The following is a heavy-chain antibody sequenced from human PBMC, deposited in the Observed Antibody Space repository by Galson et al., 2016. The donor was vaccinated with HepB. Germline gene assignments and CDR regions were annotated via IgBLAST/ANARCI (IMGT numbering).Heavy chain of an antibody. V-gene: IGHV3-30*04. Sequence: SLRLSCAASGFIFSGLTMHWVRQAPDEGLEWVALISDDASHIIYADSVKGRFTVSRDNSKNTLFLQMNSLRGDDTAVYYCARALDSRWYAAYWGQGTLVTVSS. CDR3: ARALDSRWYAAY. J-gene: IGHJ4*02. D-gene: IGHD6-13*01. CDR2: ISDDASHI. CDR1: GFIFSGLT.